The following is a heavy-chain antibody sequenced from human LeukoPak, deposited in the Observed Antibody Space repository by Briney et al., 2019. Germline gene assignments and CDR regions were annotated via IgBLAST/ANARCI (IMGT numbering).Heavy chain of an antibody. Sequence: GGSLRLSCAASGFTSGRYLMHWVRQAPGKGLVGVSRINGDGSTTTYADSVKGRFTVSRDNAKNTLYLQMNSLRVEDTAVYYCASETYYYGSGSYYKGQFWGQGTLVTVSS. D-gene: IGHD3-10*01. J-gene: IGHJ4*02. CDR3: ASETYYYGSGSYYKGQF. CDR1: GFTSGRYL. CDR2: INGDGSTT. V-gene: IGHV3-74*01.